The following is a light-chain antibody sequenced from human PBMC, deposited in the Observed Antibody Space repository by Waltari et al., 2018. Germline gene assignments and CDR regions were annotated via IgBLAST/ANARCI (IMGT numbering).Light chain of an antibody. J-gene: IGLJ3*02. CDR1: SNDVGAYDC. CDR2: DVH. Sequence: QSALTQPASVSGSPGQSITIPCTGTSNDVGAYDCVSWYHHHPGKVPQLLIYDVHNRPSGASDRFSGSKSGNTASLTISGLQAGDEADYYCASKTNNAAVLFGGGTKVTVL. V-gene: IGLV2-14*03. CDR3: ASKTNNAAVL.